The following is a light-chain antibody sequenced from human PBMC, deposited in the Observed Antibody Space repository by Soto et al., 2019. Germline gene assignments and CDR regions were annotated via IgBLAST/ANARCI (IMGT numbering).Light chain of an antibody. CDR3: QQYYSSPLT. CDR2: AAS. Sequence: VVMPESPATLSVSPGERATVSCRASQSVSSNLAWYQQKPGQAPRLLIYAASSRASGIPDRFSGRGSGTDFTLTISRLEPEDFAVYFCQQYYSSPLTFGQGTKVDIK. J-gene: IGKJ1*01. V-gene: IGKV3-20*01. CDR1: QSVSSN.